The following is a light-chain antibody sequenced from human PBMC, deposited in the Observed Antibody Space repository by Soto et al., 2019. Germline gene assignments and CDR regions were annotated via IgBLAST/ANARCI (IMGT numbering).Light chain of an antibody. CDR2: EVS. CDR1: SSDVGGYNY. Sequence: QSVLTQPASVSGSPGQSITISCTGTSSDVGGYNYVSWYQQHPGKDPKLMIYEVSNRPSGVSNRFSGSKSGNTASLTISGLQAEDEADYYCSSYTSSSTLVVFGGGTQLTVL. CDR3: SSYTSSSTLVV. J-gene: IGLJ2*01. V-gene: IGLV2-14*01.